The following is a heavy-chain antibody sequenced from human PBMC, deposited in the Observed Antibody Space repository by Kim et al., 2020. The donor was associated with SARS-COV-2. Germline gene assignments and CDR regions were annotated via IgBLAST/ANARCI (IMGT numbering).Heavy chain of an antibody. V-gene: IGHV1-8*01. CDR3: ATAPAATVSAPYYFDY. CDR1: GYTFTTYD. D-gene: IGHD4-4*01. CDR2: MNPNSGNT. J-gene: IGHJ4*02. Sequence: ASVKVSCKASGYTFTTYDSNWVRQATGQGLEWMGWMNPNSGNTGYAQKFQGRVTMTKNSSRSTAYMELSSLRSDDTAVYYCATAPAATVSAPYYFDYWGQGTLVTVSS.